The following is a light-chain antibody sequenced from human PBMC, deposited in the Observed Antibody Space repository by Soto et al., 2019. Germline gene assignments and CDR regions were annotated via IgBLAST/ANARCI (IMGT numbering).Light chain of an antibody. V-gene: IGLV2-14*01. Sequence: QSALTQPASVSGSPGQSITISCTATSSDVGGYKYVSWYQQHPDKAPKLTIYDVTNRPSGISNRFSGSKSGNTASLTISGLQAEDEADYYCSSYTSSSSYVFGTGTKLTVL. CDR3: SSYTSSSSYV. J-gene: IGLJ1*01. CDR1: SSDVGGYKY. CDR2: DVT.